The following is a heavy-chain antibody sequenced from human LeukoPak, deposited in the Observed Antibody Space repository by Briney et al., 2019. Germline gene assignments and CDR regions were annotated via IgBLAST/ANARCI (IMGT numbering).Heavy chain of an antibody. CDR3: ARDVHGDYGSGWFDP. CDR2: IMPLFGTA. CDR1: GGTFNNSA. Sequence: SVKVSCKTSGGTFNNSAISWVRQAPGQGLEWLGGIMPLFGTAGYAQTFQGRVTITKDESTRTVYLELTSLTSDDTAVYYCARDVHGDYGSGWFDPWGQGILVSVSS. D-gene: IGHD4-17*01. V-gene: IGHV1-69*05. J-gene: IGHJ5*02.